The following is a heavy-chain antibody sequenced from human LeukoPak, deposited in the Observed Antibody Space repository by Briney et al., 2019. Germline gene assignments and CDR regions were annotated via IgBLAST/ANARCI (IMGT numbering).Heavy chain of an antibody. Sequence: GGSLRLSCAASGFTFSNAWMSWVRQAPGKGLEWVGRIKSKTDGGTTDYAAPVKGRFTISRDDSKNTLYLQMNSLKTEDTAVYYCTTGYSDYDYYFDYWSQGTLVTVSS. CDR2: IKSKTDGGTT. V-gene: IGHV3-15*01. J-gene: IGHJ4*02. D-gene: IGHD4-11*01. CDR1: GFTFSNAW. CDR3: TTGYSDYDYYFDY.